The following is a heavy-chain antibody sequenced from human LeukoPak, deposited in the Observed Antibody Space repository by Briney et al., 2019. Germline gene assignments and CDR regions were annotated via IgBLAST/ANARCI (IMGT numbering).Heavy chain of an antibody. D-gene: IGHD2-2*01. CDR2: IKQDGTDK. CDR3: ARDQPLAVASWGYFYYYMDV. CDR1: GFTFSSYA. J-gene: IGHJ6*03. V-gene: IGHV3-7*01. Sequence: GGSLRLSCAASGFTFSSYAMHWVRQAPGKGLEWVANIKQDGTDKYYLDSVKGRFTISRDNAKNSLFLQMNSLRVEDTAVYFCARDQPLAVASWGYFYYYMDVWGKGTTVTVSS.